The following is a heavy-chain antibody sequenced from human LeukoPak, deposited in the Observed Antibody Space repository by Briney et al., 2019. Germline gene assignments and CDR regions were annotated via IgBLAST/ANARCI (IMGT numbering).Heavy chain of an antibody. CDR1: GGSFSGYY. V-gene: IGHV4-34*01. Sequence: PSETLSLTCAVYGGSFSGYYWSWIRQPPGKGLEWIGEINHSGSTNYNPSLKSRVTISVDTSKNQFSLKQSSVAAADTAVYYCARGGYDYAFDYWGKGTLVTVSS. D-gene: IGHD4-17*01. J-gene: IGHJ4*02. CDR2: INHSGST. CDR3: ARGGYDYAFDY.